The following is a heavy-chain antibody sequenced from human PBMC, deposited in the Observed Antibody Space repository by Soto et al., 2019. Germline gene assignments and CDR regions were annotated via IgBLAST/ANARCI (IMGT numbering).Heavy chain of an antibody. J-gene: IGHJ4*02. CDR3: ARGLPRGYSYVQYYFDY. CDR1: GFTFSSYE. CDR2: ISSSGSTI. Sequence: LRLSCAASGFTFSSYEMNWVRQAPGKGLEWVSYISSSGSTIYYADSVKGRFTISRDNAKNSLYLQMNSLRAEDTAVYYCARGLPRGYSYVQYYFDYWGQGTLVTVSS. D-gene: IGHD5-18*01. V-gene: IGHV3-48*03.